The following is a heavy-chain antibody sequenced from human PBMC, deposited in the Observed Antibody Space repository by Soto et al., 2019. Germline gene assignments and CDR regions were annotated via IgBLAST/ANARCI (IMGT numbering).Heavy chain of an antibody. Sequence: QVQVQESGPGLVKPSDTLSLTCAVSGYPISSSTSWGWIRQPPGKGLEWIGHIYYSGRTYYNPSLKSRVTMSVDTSKNQFSLKLSSVTAVDTAVYYCARKGEEGWFDPWGQRTLVTVSS. CDR3: ARKGEEGWFDP. CDR1: GYPISSSTS. CDR2: IYYSGRT. V-gene: IGHV4-28*01. D-gene: IGHD2-21*01. J-gene: IGHJ5*02.